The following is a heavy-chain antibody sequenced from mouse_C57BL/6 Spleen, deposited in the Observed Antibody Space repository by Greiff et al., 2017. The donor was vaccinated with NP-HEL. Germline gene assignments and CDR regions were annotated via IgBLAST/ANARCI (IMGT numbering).Heavy chain of an antibody. J-gene: IGHJ1*03. Sequence: VKLQQPGAELVMPGASVKLSCKASGYTFTSYWMHWVKQRPGQGLEWIGEIDPSDSYTNYNQKFKGKSTLTVDKSSSTAYMQLSSLTSEDSAVYYCARGGSGDWYFDVWGTGTTVTVSS. CDR2: IDPSDSYT. V-gene: IGHV1-69*01. D-gene: IGHD1-1*01. CDR1: GYTFTSYW. CDR3: ARGGSGDWYFDV.